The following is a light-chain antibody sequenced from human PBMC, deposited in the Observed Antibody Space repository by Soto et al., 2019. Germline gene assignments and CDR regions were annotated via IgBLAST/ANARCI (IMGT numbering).Light chain of an antibody. CDR3: QQYNSYPWT. V-gene: IGKV3-20*01. CDR1: QTISNSY. CDR2: GAS. J-gene: IGKJ1*01. Sequence: EIVLTQSPGTLSLSPGERATLSCRASQTISNSYLVWYQQKPGQAPRLLIYGASSRAIGIPDRFSGSGSGTDFSLTISRLEPEDFATYYCQQYNSYPWTFGQGTKVEIK.